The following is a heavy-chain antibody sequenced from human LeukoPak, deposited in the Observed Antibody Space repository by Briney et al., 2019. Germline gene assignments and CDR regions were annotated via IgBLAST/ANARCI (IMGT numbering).Heavy chain of an antibody. V-gene: IGHV3-7*01. Sequence: PGGSLRLSCAASGFTFSSYWMSWVRQAPGKGLEWVANIKQDGSEKYYVDSVKGRFTISRDNAKNSLYLQMNSLRAEDTAVYYCARGDDYYDSSGYSYWGQGTLVTVSS. CDR2: IKQDGSEK. D-gene: IGHD3-22*01. CDR1: GFTFSSYW. J-gene: IGHJ4*02. CDR3: ARGDDYYDSSGYSY.